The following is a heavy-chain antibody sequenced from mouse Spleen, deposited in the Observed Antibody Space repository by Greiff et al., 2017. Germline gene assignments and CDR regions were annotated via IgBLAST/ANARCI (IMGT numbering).Heavy chain of an antibody. V-gene: IGHV3-1*01. CDR2: ISYSGST. CDR3: AREDGPGWFAY. J-gene: IGHJ3*01. Sequence: DVMLVESGPGMVKPSQSLSLTCTVTGYSITSGYDWHWIRHFPGNKLEWMGYISYSGSTNYNPSLKSRISITHDTSKNHFFLKLNSVTTEDTATYYCAREDGPGWFAYWGQGTLVTVSA. D-gene: IGHD1-1*01. CDR1: GYSITSGYD.